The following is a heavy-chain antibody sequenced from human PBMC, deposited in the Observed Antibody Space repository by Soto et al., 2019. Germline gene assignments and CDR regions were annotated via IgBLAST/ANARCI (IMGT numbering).Heavy chain of an antibody. V-gene: IGHV5-10-1*01. Sequence: GGSLKISCTGFWYTFTTFWISWVRPMPGKGLEWRGRIDPGDTYATYSPAFQGHVTISAEKATSTAYLQWSSLKASDTAMYFCARIYCTTTTCDSWFDPWGQGTLVTVSS. CDR2: IDPGDTYA. CDR1: WYTFTTFW. J-gene: IGHJ5*02. CDR3: ARIYCTTTTCDSWFDP. D-gene: IGHD2-2*01.